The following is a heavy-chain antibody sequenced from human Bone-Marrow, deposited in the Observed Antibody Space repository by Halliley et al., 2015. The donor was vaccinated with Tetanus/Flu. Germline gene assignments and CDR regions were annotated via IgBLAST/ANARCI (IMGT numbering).Heavy chain of an antibody. CDR2: ITPVSGPA. CDR3: ARESISRDGFSVDGFDS. J-gene: IGHJ3*02. D-gene: IGHD2-8*01. CDR1: GDTFSIYV. Sequence: QVQLVQSGAEVKKPGSSVKVSCKASGDTFSIYVINWVRQAPGQGLEWMGGITPVSGPANSVNYAQKFQGRVTLSADESATIFYMGLDSLTSEDPAVYYCARESISRDGFSVDGFDSWGQGTLVTVSS. V-gene: IGHV1-69*12.